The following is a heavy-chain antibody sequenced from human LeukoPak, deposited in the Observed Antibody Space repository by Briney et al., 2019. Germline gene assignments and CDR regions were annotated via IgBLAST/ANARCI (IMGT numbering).Heavy chain of an antibody. D-gene: IGHD6-19*01. V-gene: IGHV3-74*01. CDR1: GFTFSSYG. CDR2: INSDGSST. Sequence: GGSLRLSCAASGFTFSSYGMHWVRQAPGKGLVWVSRINSDGSSTSYADSVKGRFTISRDNAKNTLYLRMNSLRAEDTAVYYCALAVAGTIYYWGQGTLVTVSS. CDR3: ALAVAGTIYY. J-gene: IGHJ4*02.